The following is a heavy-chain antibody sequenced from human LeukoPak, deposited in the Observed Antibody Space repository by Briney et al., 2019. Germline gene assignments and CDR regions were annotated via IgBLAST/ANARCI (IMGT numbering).Heavy chain of an antibody. V-gene: IGHV3-53*01. CDR3: ARHNTDTYNSYGMDV. J-gene: IGHJ6*02. CDR2: IYSGGTT. CDR1: GVTVSSNF. D-gene: IGHD1-1*01. Sequence: PGVSLRLSCAASGVTVSSNFMSWVRQAPGKGLAWVSLIYSGGTTYYAASEKGRFTISRDSSKNTLYLQMNGLRVEDTAVYYCARHNTDTYNSYGMDVWGQGTTVTVSS.